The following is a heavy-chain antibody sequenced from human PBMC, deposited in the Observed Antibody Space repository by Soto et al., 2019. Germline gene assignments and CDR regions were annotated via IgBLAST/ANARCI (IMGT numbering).Heavy chain of an antibody. D-gene: IGHD6-19*01. V-gene: IGHV4-39*01. CDR1: GVSIHNSHSF. CDR2: MYYSGGA. Sequence: SETLSLTCAVSGVSIHNSHSFWGWIRQPPGKGLEFIGSMYYSGGANYNPSLKSRVTISLDTSKNQFSLTVNSVTAADTAIYYWGGGVEGATRHTGCDAWGQGTLVTVSS. CDR3: GGGVEGATRHTGCDA. J-gene: IGHJ5*02.